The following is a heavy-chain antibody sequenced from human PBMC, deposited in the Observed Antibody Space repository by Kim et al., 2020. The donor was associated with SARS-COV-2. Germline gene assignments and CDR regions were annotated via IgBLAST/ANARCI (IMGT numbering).Heavy chain of an antibody. CDR3: ARGEGANIVVAAEWFDP. CDR1: GYTFTSYA. J-gene: IGHJ5*02. D-gene: IGHD2-2*01. V-gene: IGHV7-4-1*02. CDR2: INTNTGNP. Sequence: ASVKVSCKASGYTFTSYAMNWVRQAPGQGLEWMGWINTNTGNPTYAQGFTGRFVFSLDTSVSTAYLQISSLKAEDTAVYYCARGEGANIVVAAEWFDPWGQGTLVTVSS.